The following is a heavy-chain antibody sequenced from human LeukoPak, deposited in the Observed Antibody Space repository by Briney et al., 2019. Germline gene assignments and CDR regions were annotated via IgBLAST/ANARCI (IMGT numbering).Heavy chain of an antibody. CDR3: AKDGRIAAAVPDY. V-gene: IGHV3-23*01. Sequence: GGSLRLSCAASGFTFSSYAMSWVRQAPGKGLEGVSAISGSGGSTYYADSVKGRFTISRDNSKNTLYLQMNSLRAEATAVDYCAKDGRIAAAVPDYWGQGTLVTVSS. CDR2: ISGSGGST. J-gene: IGHJ4*02. CDR1: GFTFSSYA. D-gene: IGHD6-13*01.